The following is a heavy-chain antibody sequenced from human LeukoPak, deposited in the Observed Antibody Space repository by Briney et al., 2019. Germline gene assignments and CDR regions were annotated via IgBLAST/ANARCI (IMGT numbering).Heavy chain of an antibody. D-gene: IGHD2-2*01. CDR1: GFTVSSNY. V-gene: IGHV3-53*01. Sequence: GGSLRLSCAASGFTVSSNYMSWVRQAPGKGLEWVSVIYSGGSTYYADSVKGRFTISRDNSKNTLYLRMNSLRAEDTAVYYCARDIPRGYCSSTSCGMDVWGQGTTVTVSS. CDR3: ARDIPRGYCSSTSCGMDV. J-gene: IGHJ6*02. CDR2: IYSGGST.